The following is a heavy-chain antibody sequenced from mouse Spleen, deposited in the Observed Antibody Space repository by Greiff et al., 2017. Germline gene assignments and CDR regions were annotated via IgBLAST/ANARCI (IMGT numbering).Heavy chain of an antibody. CDR3: ARGGSSSSWFAY. CDR2: ISSGSSTV. CDR1: GFTFSDYG. Sequence: EVKLMESGGGLVKPGGSLKLSCAASGFTFSDYGMHWVRQAPEKGLEWVAYISSGSSTVYYADTVKGRFTISRDNAKNTLFLQMTSLRSEDTAMYYCARGGSSSSWFAYWGQGTLVTVSA. V-gene: IGHV5-17*01. D-gene: IGHD1-1*01. J-gene: IGHJ3*01.